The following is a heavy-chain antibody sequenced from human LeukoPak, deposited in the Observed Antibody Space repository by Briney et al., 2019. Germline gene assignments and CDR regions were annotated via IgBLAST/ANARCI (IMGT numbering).Heavy chain of an antibody. V-gene: IGHV3-48*04. Sequence: PGGSLRLSCAASGFTFSSYSMNWVRQAPGKGLEWVSYISSSSSTIYYADSVKGRFTISRDNAKNSLYLQMNSLRAEDTAVYYCARDPVPRTGYSSSWGFFDYWGQGTLVTVSS. D-gene: IGHD6-13*01. CDR3: ARDPVPRTGYSSSWGFFDY. J-gene: IGHJ4*02. CDR1: GFTFSSYS. CDR2: ISSSSSTI.